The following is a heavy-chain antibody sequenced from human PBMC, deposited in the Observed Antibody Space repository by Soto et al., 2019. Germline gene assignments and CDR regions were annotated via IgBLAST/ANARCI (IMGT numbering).Heavy chain of an antibody. Sequence: GGSLRLSCAASGFTFSSYGMHWVRQAPGKGLEWVAVIWYDGSNKYYADSVKGRFTISRDNSKNTLYLQMNDLRAEDTAVYFCAKGDGRIVPRHFDYWGQGTLVTVS. CDR2: IWYDGSNK. J-gene: IGHJ4*02. V-gene: IGHV3-33*06. CDR1: GFTFSSYG. CDR3: AKGDGRIVPRHFDY. D-gene: IGHD6-6*01.